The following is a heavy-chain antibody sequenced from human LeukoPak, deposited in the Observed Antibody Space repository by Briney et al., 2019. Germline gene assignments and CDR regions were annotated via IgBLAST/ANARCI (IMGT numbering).Heavy chain of an antibody. V-gene: IGHV3-21*06. CDR1: GLTFSTSG. CDR2: IGPTGSDR. J-gene: IGHJ4*02. D-gene: IGHD1-14*01. Sequence: PGGSLRLSCTASGLTFSTSGFNWVRQAPGKGLEWVASIGPTGSDRYHADSIKGRFTISRDDANNFLYLQMNSLRAEYTAVYDSATETNARHYDYWGQGTLLTVSS. CDR3: ATETNARHYDY.